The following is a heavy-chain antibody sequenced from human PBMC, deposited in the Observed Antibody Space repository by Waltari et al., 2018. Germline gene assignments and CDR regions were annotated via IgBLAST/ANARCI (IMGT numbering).Heavy chain of an antibody. Sequence: EVQLVQSGAEVKKPGESLKISCKGSGYSFTSYWIGWVRQMPGKGLEWMGISYPGDSDTRYSPSFQGQVTISADKSISTAYLQWSSLKASDTAMYYCARHTPQGISGVGAFDIWGQGTTVTVSS. D-gene: IGHD6-13*01. V-gene: IGHV5-51*01. CDR1: GYSFTSYW. CDR2: SYPGDSDT. J-gene: IGHJ3*02. CDR3: ARHTPQGISGVGAFDI.